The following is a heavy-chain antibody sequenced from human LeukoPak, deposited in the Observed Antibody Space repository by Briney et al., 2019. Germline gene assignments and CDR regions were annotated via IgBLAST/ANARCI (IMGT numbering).Heavy chain of an antibody. Sequence: GGSLRLSCAASGFTVSGNYMSWVRQAPGKGLEWVSIIYTGGTTYYADSVKGRFTISRDNSKNTLYLQMNSLRAEDTAVYYCARGFYAAAFDSWGQGTLVTVSS. CDR1: GFTVSGNY. V-gene: IGHV3-53*01. CDR2: IYTGGTT. D-gene: IGHD2-2*01. J-gene: IGHJ4*02. CDR3: ARGFYAAAFDS.